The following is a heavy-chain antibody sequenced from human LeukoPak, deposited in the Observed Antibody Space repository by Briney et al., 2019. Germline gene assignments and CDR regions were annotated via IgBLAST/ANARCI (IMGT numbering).Heavy chain of an antibody. D-gene: IGHD6-13*01. CDR1: GGSFSGYY. Sequence: SDTLSLTCAVYGGSFSGYYWSWIRQPPGKGLEGMGEINHSGSTNYNPSLKSRVTISVDTSKNQFSLKLSSVTAAETAVYYCARRRPGKPGRAGAGLNWFDPWGQGTLVTVSS. V-gene: IGHV4-34*01. CDR2: INHSGST. CDR3: ARRRPGKPGRAGAGLNWFDP. J-gene: IGHJ5*02.